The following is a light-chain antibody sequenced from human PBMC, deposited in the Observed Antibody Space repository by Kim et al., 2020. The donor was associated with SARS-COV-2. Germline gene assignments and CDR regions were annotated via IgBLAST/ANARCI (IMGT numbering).Light chain of an antibody. V-gene: IGLV3-21*03. CDR1: NHGTKW. Sequence: APGRTTWITCAWTNHGTKWFHRYPEQPGLAPVLVIYDDSDRPSGLPARFSGCNSGNTATLTIRRVDAGDEAGYSCQVWDSCSDWVFGGGTQLTVL. CDR2: DDS. J-gene: IGLJ3*02. CDR3: QVWDSCSDWV.